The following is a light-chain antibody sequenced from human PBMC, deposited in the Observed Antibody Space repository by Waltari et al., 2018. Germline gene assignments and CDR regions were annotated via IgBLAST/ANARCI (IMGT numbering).Light chain of an antibody. J-gene: IGKJ4*01. Sequence: SASQSVSTYYLAWYQHEPGQAPRLVIYGASTRAAGIPDRVSGSGSGTVFTLTISGLETEDFAVYSCQQYGTSPPLSFGGGTKVEIK. CDR3: QQYGTSPPLS. V-gene: IGKV3-20*01. CDR2: GAS. CDR1: QSVSTYY.